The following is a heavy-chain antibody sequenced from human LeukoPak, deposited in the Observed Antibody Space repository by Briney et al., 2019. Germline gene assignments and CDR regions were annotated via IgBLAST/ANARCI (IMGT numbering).Heavy chain of an antibody. CDR1: GYRLTTYW. Sequence: PGESLKISCKASGYRLTTYWFSWVRQMPGKGLEWMGTIDPSDSYTNYSPSFRGHVTLSADKSISTAYLQSTSLKASDTAMYYCARHCSSTSCYLDVWGQGTTVTVSS. J-gene: IGHJ6*02. CDR2: IDPSDSYT. D-gene: IGHD2-2*01. CDR3: ARHCSSTSCYLDV. V-gene: IGHV5-10-1*01.